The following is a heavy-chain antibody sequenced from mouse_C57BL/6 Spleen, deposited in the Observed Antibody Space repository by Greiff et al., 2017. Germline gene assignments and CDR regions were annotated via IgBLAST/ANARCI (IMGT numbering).Heavy chain of an antibody. CDR1: GYTFTSYW. J-gene: IGHJ1*03. CDR3: AGQILIAGYVDV. V-gene: IGHV1-55*01. CDR2: IYPGSGST. Sequence: QVQLQQPGAELVKPGASVKMSCKASGYTFTSYWINWVKQRPGQGLEWIGDIYPGSGSTNYNEKFKSKATLTVDTSSSTAYMQLSSLTSEDSAVYYCAGQILIAGYVDVWGTGTTVTVSS.